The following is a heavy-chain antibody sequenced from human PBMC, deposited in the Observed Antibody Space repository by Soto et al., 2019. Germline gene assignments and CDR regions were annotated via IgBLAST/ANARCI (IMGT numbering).Heavy chain of an antibody. CDR2: ISGTGNIG. CDR1: GFTFSTYS. Sequence: PGGSLRLSCTASGFTFSTYSMNWVRQAPGKGLEWLLYISGTGNIGYFAASLKGRFTISRDNAENSLYLQMNSLRAEDTAVYYWARLRLGSGTAYYDGMDVWGQGTTVTVSS. D-gene: IGHD3-3*01. CDR3: ARLRLGSGTAYYDGMDV. J-gene: IGHJ6*02. V-gene: IGHV3-48*01.